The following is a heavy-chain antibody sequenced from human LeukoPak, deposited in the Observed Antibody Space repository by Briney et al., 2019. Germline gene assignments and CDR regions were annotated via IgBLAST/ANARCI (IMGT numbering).Heavy chain of an antibody. Sequence: SVKVSCKASGGTFSSYGIRWVRQAPGEGGEWMGGISTIFGKAKYAEKVKGRVTITTDESKRTEYMELSSLRSEDTAVYYCARGGWLQFCYFDYWGQGTLVTVSS. J-gene: IGHJ4*02. CDR1: GGTFSSYG. CDR2: ISTIFGKA. CDR3: ARGGWLQFCYFDY. V-gene: IGHV1-69*05. D-gene: IGHD5-24*01.